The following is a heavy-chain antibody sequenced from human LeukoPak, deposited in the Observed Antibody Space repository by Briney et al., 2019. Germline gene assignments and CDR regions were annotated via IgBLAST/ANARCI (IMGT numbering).Heavy chain of an antibody. V-gene: IGHV3-64*01. J-gene: IGHJ4*02. CDR1: GFTFSTYA. D-gene: IGHD1-26*01. Sequence: GGSLRLSCAASGFTFSTYAMHWVRQAPGKGLEYVSSISSNGGSTYYANSVKGRFTISRDNSKNTAYLQMGSLRAEDMAVYYCAKAVSGSYFDWGQGTLVTVSS. CDR2: ISSNGGST. CDR3: AKAVSGSYFD.